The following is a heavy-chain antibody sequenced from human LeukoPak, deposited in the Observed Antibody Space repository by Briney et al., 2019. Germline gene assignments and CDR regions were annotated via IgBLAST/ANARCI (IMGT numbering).Heavy chain of an antibody. J-gene: IGHJ4*02. CDR2: IHSSGAII. D-gene: IGHD2-15*01. CDR3: AKARKVVPYYFDY. V-gene: IGHV3-48*04. Sequence: GGSLRLSCVASGFSLSSYSMNWVRQAPGKGLEWISFIHSSGAIIFYADSVKGRFTISRDNAKNSLYLQMISLRAEDTAVYYCAKARKVVPYYFDYWGQGTLVTVSS. CDR1: GFSLSSYS.